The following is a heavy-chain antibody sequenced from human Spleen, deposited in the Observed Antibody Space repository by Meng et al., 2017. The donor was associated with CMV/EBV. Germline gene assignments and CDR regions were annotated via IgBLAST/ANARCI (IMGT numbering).Heavy chain of an antibody. V-gene: IGHV4-39*07. CDR2: MSSTGTS. CDR1: SIKINVYF. J-gene: IGHJ5*02. D-gene: IGHD3-10*01. CDR3: ARDPSQVGSDAWFDP. Sequence: SIKINVYFWVWIRQPPGKGLEWIGSMSSTGTSYYNPSLKSRVTISVATTKNQFSLKIFSVTAADTAVYFCARDPSQVGSDAWFDPWGQGTLVTVSS.